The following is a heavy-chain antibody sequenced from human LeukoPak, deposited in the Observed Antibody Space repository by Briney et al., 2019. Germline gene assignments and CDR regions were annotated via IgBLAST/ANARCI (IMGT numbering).Heavy chain of an antibody. Sequence: GGSLRLSCAASGFTFSNAWMSWVRQAPGKGLEWVGRIKSKTDGGTTDYAAPVKGRFTISRDDSKNTLYLQMNSLKTEDTAVYYCTTAGYIVVVPAAKDYGMDVWGQGTTVTVSS. D-gene: IGHD2-2*01. V-gene: IGHV3-15*01. J-gene: IGHJ6*02. CDR3: TTAGYIVVVPAAKDYGMDV. CDR2: IKSKTDGGTT. CDR1: GFTFSNAW.